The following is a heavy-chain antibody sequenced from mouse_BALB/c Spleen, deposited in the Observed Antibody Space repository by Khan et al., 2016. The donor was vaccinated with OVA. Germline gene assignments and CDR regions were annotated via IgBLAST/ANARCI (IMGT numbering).Heavy chain of an antibody. CDR2: INSDGYYT. V-gene: IGHV5-6*01. J-gene: IGHJ3*01. Sequence: EVQGVESGGDLVKPGGSRRLSCAASGFTFSSYGMSWVRQFPDKRLEWVATINSDGYYTYYPDTVTGRFTISRNNAENTLYLQMSSLKSEDTAIYYCASHLTGSFAYWGQGTLVTVSA. D-gene: IGHD4-1*01. CDR1: GFTFSSYG. CDR3: ASHLTGSFAY.